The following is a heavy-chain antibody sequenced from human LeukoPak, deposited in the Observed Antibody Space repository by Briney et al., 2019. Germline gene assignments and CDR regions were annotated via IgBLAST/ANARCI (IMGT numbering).Heavy chain of an antibody. CDR3: ARGGRGSAAVVAPRSFDI. CDR2: TYTGGNS. J-gene: IGHJ3*02. V-gene: IGHV3-53*01. D-gene: IGHD3-22*01. Sequence: PGGSLRLSCAASGFTVSSIHMVWVRQAPGKGLEWVSVTYTGGNSYYADSVKGRFIISRDISKNTLYLQMNSLRAEDLALYYCARGGRGSAAVVAPRSFDIWGQGTMVTVSS. CDR1: GFTVSSIH.